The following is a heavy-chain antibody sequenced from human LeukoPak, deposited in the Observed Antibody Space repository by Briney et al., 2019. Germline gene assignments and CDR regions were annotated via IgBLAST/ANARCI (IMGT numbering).Heavy chain of an antibody. V-gene: IGHV4-39*01. CDR2: TSYSGST. Sequence: SETLSLTCTVSGGAISGSPYYWGWIRQPPGKGLEWLGSTSYSGSTYYNPSLKSRVTISVDTSKNQFSLKLTSVTAADTAVYYCARAYSSGWYNDFDPWGQGTLVIVSS. CDR1: GGAISGSPYY. CDR3: ARAYSSGWYNDFDP. J-gene: IGHJ5*02. D-gene: IGHD6-19*01.